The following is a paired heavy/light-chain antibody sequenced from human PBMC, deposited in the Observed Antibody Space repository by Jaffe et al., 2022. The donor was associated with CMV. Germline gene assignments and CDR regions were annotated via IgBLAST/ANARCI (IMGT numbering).Heavy chain of an antibody. D-gene: IGHD2-2*01. V-gene: IGHV3-23*04. CDR1: GFTFSSYA. J-gene: IGHJ4*02. Sequence: EVQLAESGGGLVQPGGSLRLSCAASGFTFSSYAMSWVRQAPGKGLEWVSGISDGGRAYYADSVTGRFTISRDNSKNTVYLQMNSLRAEDTAVFYCAKEKGARGQPVFDSWGKGILVTVSS. CDR3: AKEKGARGQPVFDS. CDR2: ISDGGRA.
Light chain of an antibody. J-gene: IGKJ1*01. CDR1: QSVSSS. Sequence: EIVLTQSPGTLSLSPGETATLSCRASQSVSSSLAWYQQKLGQAPRLIIYDAFSRATGIPDRFSGSGSGTDFTLTISRLEPEDFAVYHCQQYGGSPPTFGQGTKVEIK. CDR2: DAF. V-gene: IGKV3-20*01. CDR3: QQYGGSPPT.